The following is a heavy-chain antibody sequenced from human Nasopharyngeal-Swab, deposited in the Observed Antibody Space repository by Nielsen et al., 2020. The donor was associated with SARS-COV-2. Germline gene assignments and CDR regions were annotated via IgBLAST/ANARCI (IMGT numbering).Heavy chain of an antibody. D-gene: IGHD3-16*01. CDR3: GRGGKLGALDI. Sequence: GESLRLSCAASGLTFTNSWMSWVRQAPGKGLAWVANIKEDGSDKYYVDSVKGRFTNSRDNAKNSLELQMNSLRVEDTAVYYRGRGGKLGALDIWGQGTMVTVSS. CDR2: IKEDGSDK. J-gene: IGHJ3*02. CDR1: GLTFTNSW. V-gene: IGHV3-7*04.